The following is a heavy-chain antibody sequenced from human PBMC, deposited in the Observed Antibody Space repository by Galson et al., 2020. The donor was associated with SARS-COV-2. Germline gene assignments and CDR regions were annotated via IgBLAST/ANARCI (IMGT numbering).Heavy chain of an antibody. Sequence: SETLSLTCTVFNYSITSGYYWGWIRQPPGQRLEWIGSIYYSGSTYYNPSLKSRVTMSVDTSKNQLSLKLSSVTAADTAVYYCARVWTGYPGHYGGQGTLVTVSS. J-gene: IGHJ4*02. CDR1: NYSITSGYY. CDR2: IYYSGST. D-gene: IGHD3-3*01. CDR3: ARVWTGYPGHY. V-gene: IGHV4-38-2*02.